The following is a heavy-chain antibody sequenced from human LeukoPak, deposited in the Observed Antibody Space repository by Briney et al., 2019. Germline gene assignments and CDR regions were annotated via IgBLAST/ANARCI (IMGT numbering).Heavy chain of an antibody. D-gene: IGHD2-2*01. CDR3: ARGYCSSTSCYALAAYYYYYMDV. J-gene: IGHJ6*03. Sequence: PSETLSLTCAVYGGSFSGYYWSWIRQPPGKGLEWIGEINHSGSTNYNPSLKSRVTISVDTSKNPFSLKLSSVTAADTAVYYCARGYCSSTSCYALAAYYYYYMDVWGKGTTVTVSS. CDR1: GGSFSGYY. CDR2: INHSGST. V-gene: IGHV4-34*01.